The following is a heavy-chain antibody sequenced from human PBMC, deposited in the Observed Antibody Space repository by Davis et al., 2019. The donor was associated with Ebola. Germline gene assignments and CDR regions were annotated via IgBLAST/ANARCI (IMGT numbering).Heavy chain of an antibody. CDR3: ARDFWAGY. J-gene: IGHJ4*02. CDR1: GFTFSDYY. V-gene: IGHV3-11*06. Sequence: GESLKISCAASGFTFSDYYMSWIRQAPGKGLEWVSYISSSSSYTNYADSVKGRFTISRDNAKNSLYLQMNSLRAEDTAVYYCARDFWAGYWGQGTLVTVSS. CDR2: ISSSSSYT. D-gene: IGHD3-3*01.